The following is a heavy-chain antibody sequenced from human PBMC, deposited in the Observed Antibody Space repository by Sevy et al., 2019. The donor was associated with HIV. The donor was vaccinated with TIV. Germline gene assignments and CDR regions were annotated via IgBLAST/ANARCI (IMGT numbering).Heavy chain of an antibody. CDR3: AKELGMGQLVFPYFDY. Sequence: SETLSLTCTVSGGSIGSNSFYWGWIRQPPGKELEWIGTVSYGGSTYYNPSLRSRVTISVDASKKQFSLKLSSVTAADTAVYYCAKELGMGQLVFPYFDYWGQGTLVTVSS. CDR2: VSYGGST. J-gene: IGHJ4*02. CDR1: GGSIGSNSFY. V-gene: IGHV4-39*02. D-gene: IGHD6-6*01.